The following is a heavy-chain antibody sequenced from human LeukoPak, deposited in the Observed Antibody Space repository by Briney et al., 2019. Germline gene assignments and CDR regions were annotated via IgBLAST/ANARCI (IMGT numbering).Heavy chain of an antibody. CDR3: ARGPYSYDSSGAFDI. V-gene: IGHV4-4*07. D-gene: IGHD3-22*01. CDR2: ISSSGGT. CDR1: GDSISGFY. Sequence: SETLSLTCTVSGDSISGFYWSWIRQPAGKGLEWTGRISSSGGTNYNPSLKSRVTISVDTSKNQFSLKQSSVTAAGTAVYFCARGPYSYDSSGAFDIWGQGTMVTVSS. J-gene: IGHJ3*02.